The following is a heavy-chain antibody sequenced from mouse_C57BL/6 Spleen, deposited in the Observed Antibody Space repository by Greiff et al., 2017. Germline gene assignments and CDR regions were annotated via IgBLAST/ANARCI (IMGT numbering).Heavy chain of an antibody. CDR3: AGSDSSFAY. Sequence: VQLKQSGPELVKPGASVKIPCKASGYTFTDYNMDWVKQSHGKSLEWIGDINPNNGGTIYNQKFKGKATLTVDKSSSTAYMELRSLTSEDTAVYYCAGSDSSFAYWGQGTLVTVSA. CDR2: INPNNGGT. V-gene: IGHV1-18*01. D-gene: IGHD2-13*01. J-gene: IGHJ3*01. CDR1: GYTFTDYN.